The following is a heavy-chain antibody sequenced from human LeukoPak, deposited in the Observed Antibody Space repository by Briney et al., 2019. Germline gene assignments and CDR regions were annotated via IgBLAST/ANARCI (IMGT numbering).Heavy chain of an antibody. CDR1: GYTFTSYG. D-gene: IGHD2-2*01. CDR3: ARPRYCSSTSCYRYFDY. J-gene: IGHJ4*02. V-gene: IGHV1-69*13. CDR2: IIPIFGTA. Sequence: SVKVSCKASGYTFTSYGISWVRQAPGQGLEWMGGIIPIFGTANYAQKLQGRVTITADESTSTAYMELSSLRSEDTAVYYCARPRYCSSTSCYRYFDYWGQGTLVTVSS.